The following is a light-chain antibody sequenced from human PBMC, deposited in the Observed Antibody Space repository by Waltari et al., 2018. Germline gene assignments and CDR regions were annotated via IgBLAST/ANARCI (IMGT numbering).Light chain of an antibody. J-gene: IGKJ1*01. CDR1: QNINSW. CDR2: KAS. Sequence: DIQMTQSPSTLSASVGDRVTITCRTSQNINSWLAWYKQKPGKAPKLLIYKASSLESGVPSRFSGSGSGTEFTLTITSLQPDDFATYFCQHYNNYSPWTFGQGTKVEVK. CDR3: QHYNNYSPWT. V-gene: IGKV1-5*03.